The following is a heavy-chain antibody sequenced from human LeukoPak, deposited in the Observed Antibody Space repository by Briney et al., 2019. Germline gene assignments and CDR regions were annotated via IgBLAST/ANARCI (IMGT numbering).Heavy chain of an antibody. D-gene: IGHD5-18*01. V-gene: IGHV3-23*01. Sequence: GGSLRLSCAASGFTFSSYAMSWVRQAPGKGLEWVSAISGSGGSTYYADSVKGRFTISRDNSKNTLYLQMNSLRAEDTAVYYRAKDVHSYGCHRFDYWGQGTLVTVSS. CDR1: GFTFSSYA. J-gene: IGHJ4*02. CDR2: ISGSGGST. CDR3: AKDVHSYGCHRFDY.